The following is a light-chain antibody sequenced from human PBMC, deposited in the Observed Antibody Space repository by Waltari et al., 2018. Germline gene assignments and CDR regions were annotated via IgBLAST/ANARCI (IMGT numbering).Light chain of an antibody. CDR1: TGAVTSGHF. J-gene: IGLJ2*01. CDR2: DAT. CDR3: LLSYSGADVV. Sequence: QAVVTQGPSLTVSPAGTVSRTCASSTGAVTSGHFPYWFQQKPGQAPRTLIYDATNRHSWTPARFSGSLLGGKAALTLSGAQPEDEADYYCLLSYSGADVVFGGGTKLTVL. V-gene: IGLV7-46*01.